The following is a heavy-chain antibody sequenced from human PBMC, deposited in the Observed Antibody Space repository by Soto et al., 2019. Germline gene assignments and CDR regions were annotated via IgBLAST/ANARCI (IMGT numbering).Heavy chain of an antibody. CDR3: ARHEVGAGDYYFDY. V-gene: IGHV4-31*03. D-gene: IGHD1-26*01. CDR1: GGSISSGGYY. CDR2: IYYSGST. J-gene: IGHJ4*02. Sequence: SETLSLTCTVSGGSISSGGYYWSWIRQHPGKGLEWIGYIYYSGSTYYNPSLKSRVTISVDTSKNQFSLKLSSVTAADTAVYYCARHEVGAGDYYFDYWGQGTLVTVSS.